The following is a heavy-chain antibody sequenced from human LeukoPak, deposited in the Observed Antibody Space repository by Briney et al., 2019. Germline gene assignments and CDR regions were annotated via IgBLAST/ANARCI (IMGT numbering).Heavy chain of an antibody. D-gene: IGHD2-15*01. CDR1: GGSITSDY. J-gene: IGHJ4*02. V-gene: IGHV4-59*01. Sequence: PSETLPLTCAVSGGSITSDYWSWIRQPPGKGLEWMGYIYYTGNTNYNSSLKSRVTISADTSKNQFSLKLSSVTAADTAVYYCARSGYCSGGSCWIDSWGQGTLVTVSS. CDR2: IYYTGNT. CDR3: ARSGYCSGGSCWIDS.